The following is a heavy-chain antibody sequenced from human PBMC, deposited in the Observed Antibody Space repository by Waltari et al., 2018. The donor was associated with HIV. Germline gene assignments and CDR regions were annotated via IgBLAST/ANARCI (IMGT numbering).Heavy chain of an antibody. CDR1: GSTFSHAW. J-gene: IGHJ4*02. D-gene: IGHD3-16*01. V-gene: IGHV3-15*01. CDR3: TTVGGGTRDY. CDR2: IKSNTDGRTT. Sequence: EVLLVESGGGVGKPGGSLRLPCAPSGSTFSHAWMSWFRKAPGRGLEWVGRIKSNTDGRTTDYAAPVKGRFTISRDDSKTTLYLEMNSLKTEDTAVYYCTTVGGGTRDYWGQGTLITVSS.